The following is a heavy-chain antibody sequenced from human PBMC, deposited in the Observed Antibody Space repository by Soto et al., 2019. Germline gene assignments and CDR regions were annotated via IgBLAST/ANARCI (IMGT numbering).Heavy chain of an antibody. CDR3: ARLGNYYDSSGYFE. CDR2: INPNSGGT. CDR1: GYTFTGYY. J-gene: IGHJ4*02. V-gene: IGHV1-2*02. D-gene: IGHD3-22*01. Sequence: ASVKVSCKASGYTFTGYYMHWVRQAPGQGLEWMGWINPNSGGTNYAQKFQGRVTMTRDTSISTAYMELSRLRSDDTAVYYCARLGNYYDSSGYFEWGQGTLVPVSS.